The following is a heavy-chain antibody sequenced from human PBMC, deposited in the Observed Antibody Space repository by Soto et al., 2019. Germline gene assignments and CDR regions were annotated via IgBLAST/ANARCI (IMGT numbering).Heavy chain of an antibody. Sequence: QVQLVESGGGVVQPGRSLRLSCAASGFTFSSYGMHWFRQAPGKGLEWVAVIWYDGSNKYYADSVKGRFTISRDNSKNTLYLQMNSLRAEDTAVYYCARGGKDYYDSSGYHPNYYYYGMDVW. V-gene: IGHV3-33*01. CDR1: GFTFSSYG. J-gene: IGHJ6*01. CDR3: ARGGKDYYDSSGYHPNYYYYGMDV. CDR2: IWYDGSNK. D-gene: IGHD3-22*01.